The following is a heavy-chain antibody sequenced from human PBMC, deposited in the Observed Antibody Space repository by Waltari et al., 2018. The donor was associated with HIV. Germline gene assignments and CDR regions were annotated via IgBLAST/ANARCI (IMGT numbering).Heavy chain of an antibody. Sequence: QVQLVQSGAEVKKPGASVKVSCKASGYTFTSYGISWVRQAPGQGLEWMGWISAYNGNTNYAQKLQGRVTMTTDTSTSTAYMELRSLRSDDTAVYYCARDTFDYSNPYYYYYGMDVWGQGTTVTVSS. CDR1: GYTFTSYG. D-gene: IGHD4-4*01. J-gene: IGHJ6*02. CDR3: ARDTFDYSNPYYYYYGMDV. CDR2: ISAYNGNT. V-gene: IGHV1-18*01.